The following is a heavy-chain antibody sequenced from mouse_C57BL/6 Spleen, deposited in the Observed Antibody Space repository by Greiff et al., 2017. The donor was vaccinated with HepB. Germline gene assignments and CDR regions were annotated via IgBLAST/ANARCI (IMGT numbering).Heavy chain of an antibody. V-gene: IGHV2-2*01. J-gene: IGHJ4*01. D-gene: IGHD2-12*01. CDR1: GFSLTSYG. Sequence: VMLVESGPGLVQPSQSLSITCTVSGFSLTSYGVHWVRQSPGKGLEWLGVIWSGGSTDYNAAFISRLSISKDNSKSQVFFKMNSLQADDTAIYYCARKRGVYDDGYAMDYWGQGTSVTVSS. CDR2: IWSGGST. CDR3: ARKRGVYDDGYAMDY.